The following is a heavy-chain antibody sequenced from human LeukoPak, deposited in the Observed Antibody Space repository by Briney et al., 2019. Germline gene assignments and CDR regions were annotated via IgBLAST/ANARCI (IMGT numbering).Heavy chain of an antibody. CDR1: GYSFTSYD. Sequence: ASVKVSCKASGYSFTSYDINWVRQATGQGLEWMGWMNPNRGDTGYAQKFQGRVTITRNTSISTAYMELSSLRSEDTAVYYCARGQYCSGGSCYQDYWGQGTLVTVSS. V-gene: IGHV1-8*03. D-gene: IGHD2-15*01. CDR3: ARGQYCSGGSCYQDY. CDR2: MNPNRGDT. J-gene: IGHJ4*02.